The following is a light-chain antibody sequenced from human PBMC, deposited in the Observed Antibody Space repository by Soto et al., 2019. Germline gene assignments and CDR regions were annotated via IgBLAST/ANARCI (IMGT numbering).Light chain of an antibody. CDR3: RQSKSYLFT. CDR1: QSLSSS. V-gene: IGKV1-5*01. CDR2: ESS. Sequence: DIQMTQSPSTLSASVGDRVTITCRASQSLSSSLAWYQQKPGRAPKLLIYESSTLDSGVPSRFSGSGSGTEFTLTISSLQPDDFATYYCRQSKSYLFTVGQGTKVEVK. J-gene: IGKJ2*01.